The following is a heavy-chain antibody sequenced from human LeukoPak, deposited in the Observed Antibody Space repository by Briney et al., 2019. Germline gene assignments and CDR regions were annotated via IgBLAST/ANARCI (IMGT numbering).Heavy chain of an antibody. CDR1: GFTFSSYG. Sequence: GGSLRLSCAASGFTFSSYGMHWVRQAPGKGLEWVAFIRYDGNNKNYADSVRGRLTISRDNSKNTVYLQMNSLRAEDTAVYYCAKDRLIVPAASSFDYWGQGTLVTVSS. D-gene: IGHD2-2*01. CDR2: IRYDGNNK. V-gene: IGHV3-30*02. CDR3: AKDRLIVPAASSFDY. J-gene: IGHJ4*02.